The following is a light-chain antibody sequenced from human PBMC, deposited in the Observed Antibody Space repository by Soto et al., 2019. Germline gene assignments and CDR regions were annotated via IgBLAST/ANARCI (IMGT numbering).Light chain of an antibody. CDR2: GNS. J-gene: IGLJ2*01. CDR3: QSYDSSLRVSV. CDR1: SGNIGAGYD. V-gene: IGLV1-40*01. Sequence: QSVLTQRPSVSGAPGQRVTISCTGSSGNIGAGYDVHWYQQLPGTAPKLLIYGNSNRPSGVPDRFSGSKSGTSASLAITGLQAEDEADYYCQSYDSSLRVSVFGAGTKLTVL.